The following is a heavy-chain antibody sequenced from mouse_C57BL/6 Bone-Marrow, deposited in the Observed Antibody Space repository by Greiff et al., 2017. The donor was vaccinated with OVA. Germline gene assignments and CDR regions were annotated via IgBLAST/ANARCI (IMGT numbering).Heavy chain of an antibody. Sequence: QVHVKQSGPELVKPGASVKISCKASGYTFTDYYINWVKQRPGQGLEWIGWIFPGSGSTYYNEKFKGKATLPVDKSSSTAYMLLSSLTSADSSVYFCALSYYYGSSYEGGYYFDYWGQGTTLTVSS. CDR3: ALSYYYGSSYEGGYYFDY. D-gene: IGHD1-1*01. CDR1: GYTFTDYY. CDR2: IFPGSGST. V-gene: IGHV1-75*01. J-gene: IGHJ2*01.